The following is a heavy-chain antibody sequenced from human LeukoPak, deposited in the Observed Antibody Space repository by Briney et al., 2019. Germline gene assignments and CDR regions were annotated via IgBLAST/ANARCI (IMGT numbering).Heavy chain of an antibody. CDR2: INPNSGGI. J-gene: IGHJ4*02. CDR3: ARTSLGAPFDY. V-gene: IGHV1-2*02. D-gene: IGHD4/OR15-4a*01. Sequence: GASVKVSCKASGYTFTGYFIHWVRQAPGHGLEYTGWINPNSGGIGYAQKFQGSVTMTRDTSTSTAYLEMSGMTSDDTSVYYCARTSLGAPFDYWGEGTLVTVSS. CDR1: GYTFTGYF.